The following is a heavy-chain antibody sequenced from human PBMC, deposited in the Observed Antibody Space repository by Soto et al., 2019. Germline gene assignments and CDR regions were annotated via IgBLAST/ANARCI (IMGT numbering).Heavy chain of an antibody. D-gene: IGHD2-15*01. CDR3: AHCSGGSCYSDGFDI. CDR1: GFTFSSYS. V-gene: IGHV3-23*01. J-gene: IGHJ3*02. Sequence: EVQLLESGGGLVQPGGSLRLSCAASGFTFSSYSMIWVRQAPGKGLEWVSDISRSSDNILYPDSVKGRFTISRDNSKNSLYLQLNSLRAEDTAVYYCAHCSGGSCYSDGFDIWGQGTMVTVSS. CDR2: ISRSSDNI.